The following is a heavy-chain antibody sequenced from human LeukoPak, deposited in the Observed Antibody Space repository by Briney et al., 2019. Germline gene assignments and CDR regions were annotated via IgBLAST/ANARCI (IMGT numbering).Heavy chain of an antibody. Sequence: SETLSLTCAVSGGSISSSNWWRWVRQPPGKGLEWIGEIYHSGSTNYNPSLKSRVTISVDKSKNQFSLKLNSVTAADTAVYYCARGGTMVRGLFDPWGQGTLVTVSS. CDR1: GGSISSSNW. CDR2: IYHSGST. J-gene: IGHJ5*02. V-gene: IGHV4-4*02. D-gene: IGHD3-10*01. CDR3: ARGGTMVRGLFDP.